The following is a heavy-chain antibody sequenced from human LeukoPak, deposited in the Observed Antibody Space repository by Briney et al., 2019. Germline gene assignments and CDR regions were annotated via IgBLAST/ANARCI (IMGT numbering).Heavy chain of an antibody. CDR2: IYTSGST. CDR1: GGSISSYY. D-gene: IGHD3-22*01. V-gene: IGHV4-4*09. Sequence: SETLSLTCTVSGGSISSYYWSWIRQPPGKGLEWIGYIYTSGSTNYNPSLKSQVTISVDTSKNQFSLKLSSVTAADTAVYYCAGTYYYDSSGYYSIRFDYWGQGTLVTVSS. CDR3: AGTYYYDSSGYYSIRFDY. J-gene: IGHJ4*02.